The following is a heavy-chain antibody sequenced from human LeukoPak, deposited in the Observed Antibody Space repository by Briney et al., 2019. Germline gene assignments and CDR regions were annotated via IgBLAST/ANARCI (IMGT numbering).Heavy chain of an antibody. J-gene: IGHJ6*03. CDR1: GYTFTSYG. CDR3: AKDQRTPDYYYYYMDV. D-gene: IGHD1-14*01. CDR2: ISAYNGNT. V-gene: IGHV1-18*01. Sequence: ASVKVSCKASGYTFTSYGISWVRRAPGQGLEWMGWISAYNGNTNYAQKLQGRVTMTTDTSTSTAYMELRSLRSDDTAVYYCAKDQRTPDYYYYYMDVWGKGTTVTVSS.